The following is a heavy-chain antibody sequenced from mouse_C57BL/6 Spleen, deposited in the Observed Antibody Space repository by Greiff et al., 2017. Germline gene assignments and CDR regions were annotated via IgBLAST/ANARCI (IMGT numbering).Heavy chain of an antibody. CDR2: IDPNSGGT. J-gene: IGHJ2*01. CDR3: AAYYSNCYYFDY. Sequence: VQLQQPGAELVKPGASVKLSCKASGYTFTSYWMHWVKQRPGRGLEWIGRIDPNSGGTKYNDKFKSKATLTVDKPSSTAYMQLSSLTSEDSAVYYYAAYYSNCYYFDYWGQGTTLTVSS. V-gene: IGHV1-72*01. D-gene: IGHD2-5*01. CDR1: GYTFTSYW.